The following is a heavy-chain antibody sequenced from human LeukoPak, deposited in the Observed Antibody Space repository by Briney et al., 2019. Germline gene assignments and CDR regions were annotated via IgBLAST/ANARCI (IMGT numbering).Heavy chain of an antibody. CDR1: GYTFTGYY. Sequence: GASVKVSCKASGYTFTGYYMHWVRQAPGQGLEWMGWINPDSGGTNYAQKFQGRVTMTRDTSISTAYMELSRLRSDDTAVYYCARARRRTSDAFDIWGQGTMVTVSS. V-gene: IGHV1-2*02. D-gene: IGHD1-1*01. CDR3: ARARRRTSDAFDI. J-gene: IGHJ3*02. CDR2: INPDSGGT.